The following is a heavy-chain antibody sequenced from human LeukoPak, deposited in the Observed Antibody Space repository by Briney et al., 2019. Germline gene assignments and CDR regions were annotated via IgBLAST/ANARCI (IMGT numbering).Heavy chain of an antibody. CDR2: IYYSGST. J-gene: IGHJ5*02. Sequence: SETLSLTCTVSGGSISSYYWSWIRQPPGKGLEWIGYIYYSGSTNYNPSLKSRVTISVDTSKNRFSLKLSSVTAADTAVYYCARVRTGYSSSWYATWFDPWGQGTLVTVSS. CDR3: ARVRTGYSSSWYATWFDP. V-gene: IGHV4-59*01. CDR1: GGSISSYY. D-gene: IGHD6-13*01.